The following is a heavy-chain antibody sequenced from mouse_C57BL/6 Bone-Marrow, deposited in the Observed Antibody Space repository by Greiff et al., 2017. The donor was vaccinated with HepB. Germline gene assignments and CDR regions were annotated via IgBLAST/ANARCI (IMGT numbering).Heavy chain of an antibody. Sequence: ESGPGLVKPSQSLSLTCSVTGYSITSGYYWNWIRQFPGNKLEWMGYISYDGSNNYNPSLKNRISITRDTSKNQFFLKLNSVTTEDTATYYCARRGPGDYWGQGTTLTVSS. CDR3: ARRGPGDY. V-gene: IGHV3-6*01. CDR2: ISYDGSN. J-gene: IGHJ2*01. CDR1: GYSITSGYY.